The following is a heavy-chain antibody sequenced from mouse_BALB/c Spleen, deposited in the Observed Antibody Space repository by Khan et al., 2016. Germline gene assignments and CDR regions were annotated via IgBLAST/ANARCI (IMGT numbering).Heavy chain of an antibody. CDR2: INPSTGYT. J-gene: IGHJ1*01. Sequence: QVQLQQSGAELAKPGASVKMSCKASGYTFTSYWMHWVKQRPGQGLEWIGYINPSTGYTEYNQKFKDKATLTADKSYSTAYMQLSSLTSEDSAVXYCARRYGSSYWYFDVCGAGTTVTASS. CDR3: ARRYGSSYWYFDV. D-gene: IGHD1-1*01. V-gene: IGHV1-7*01. CDR1: GYTFTSYW.